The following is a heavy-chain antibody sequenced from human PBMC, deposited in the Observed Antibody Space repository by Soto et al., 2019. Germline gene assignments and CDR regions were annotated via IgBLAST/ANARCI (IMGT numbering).Heavy chain of an antibody. CDR1: GYTFTSYG. J-gene: IGHJ5*02. V-gene: IGHV1-18*01. CDR3: AGLKSSSTSRDGFDP. D-gene: IGHD2-2*01. Sequence: QVQLVQSGAEVKKPGASVKVSCKASGYTFTSYGISWVRQAPGQGLEWMGWISAYNGNTNYAQKLQDRVTMTTDTSMSTAYMERRSLRSDDTDVYDCAGLKSSSTSRDGFDPWGQGTLVTVSS. CDR2: ISAYNGNT.